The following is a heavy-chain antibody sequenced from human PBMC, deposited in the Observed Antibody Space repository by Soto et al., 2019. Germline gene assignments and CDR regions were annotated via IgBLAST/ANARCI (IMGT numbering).Heavy chain of an antibody. CDR3: ATSQKGYNWNYFDH. J-gene: IGHJ4*02. CDR2: VFYTGFT. V-gene: IGHV4-39*01. Sequence: QSLTCAVSGASISGSYYYWAWLRQSPGKGPEWIGSVFYTGFTSYNPSLESRVSVSVDTSKSQFSLKLSAVTAADTAVYYCATSQKGYNWNYFDHWGQGALVTVSS. CDR1: GASISGSYYY. D-gene: IGHD1-20*01.